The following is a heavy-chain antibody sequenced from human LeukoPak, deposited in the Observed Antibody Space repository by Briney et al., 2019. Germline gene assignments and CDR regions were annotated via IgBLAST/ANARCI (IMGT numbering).Heavy chain of an antibody. J-gene: IGHJ3*02. CDR1: GFTFSSYA. CDR3: AKLTMIVAVMDAFDM. CDR2: ISGSGGNT. V-gene: IGHV3-23*01. Sequence: GGSLRLSCAASGFTFSSYAMTWVRQAPGKGLEWVSDISGSGGNTYYADSVKGRFTISRDNYKNTLYLQMNSLRAEDTAVYYCAKLTMIVAVMDAFDMWGQGTMVTASS. D-gene: IGHD3-22*01.